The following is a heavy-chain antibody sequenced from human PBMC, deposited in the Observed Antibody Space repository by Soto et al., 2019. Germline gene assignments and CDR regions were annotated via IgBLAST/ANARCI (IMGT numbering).Heavy chain of an antibody. CDR1: GGSISSGGYY. CDR3: ARDGAAAGMLDV. J-gene: IGHJ6*02. V-gene: IGHV4-31*03. D-gene: IGHD6-13*01. Sequence: PSETLSLTCTVSGGSISSGGYYWSWIRQHPGKGLEWIGYIYYSGSTYYNPSLKSRVTISVDTSKNQFSLKLSSVTAADTAVYYCARDGAAAGMLDVWGQGTTVPVSS. CDR2: IYYSGST.